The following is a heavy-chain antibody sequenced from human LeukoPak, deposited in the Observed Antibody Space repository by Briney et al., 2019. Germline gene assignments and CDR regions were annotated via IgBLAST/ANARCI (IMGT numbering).Heavy chain of an antibody. Sequence: SETLSLTCAVSGGSISSGSYYWSWIRQPAGKGLEWIGRIYTSGSTNYNPSLKSRVTMSVDTSKNQFSLKLSSVTAADTAVYYCARANYYGSGFNWGQGTLVTVSS. D-gene: IGHD3-10*01. CDR3: ARANYYGSGFN. J-gene: IGHJ4*02. V-gene: IGHV4-61*02. CDR1: GGSISSGSYY. CDR2: IYTSGST.